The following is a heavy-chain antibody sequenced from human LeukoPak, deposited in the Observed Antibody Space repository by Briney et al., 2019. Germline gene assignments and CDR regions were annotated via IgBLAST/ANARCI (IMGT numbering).Heavy chain of an antibody. CDR3: ARVGIAAAGNYFDY. D-gene: IGHD6-13*01. J-gene: IGHJ4*02. CDR2: IKRDGSEK. V-gene: IGHV3-7*01. Sequence: GGSLRLSCAASGFTFSNYWMSWVRQAPGKGLEWVANIKRDGSEKYYVDSVKGRFTISRDNAKNSPYLQMNSLRAEDTAVYYCARVGIAAAGNYFDYWGQGTLVTVSS. CDR1: GFTFSNYW.